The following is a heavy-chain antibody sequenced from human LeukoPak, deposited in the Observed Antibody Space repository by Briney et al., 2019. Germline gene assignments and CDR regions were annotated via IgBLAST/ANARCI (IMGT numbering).Heavy chain of an antibody. CDR2: INPNSGGT. Sequence: ASVKVSCKASGYTFTGYYMHWVRQAPGQGLEWMGWINPNSGGTNYAQKFQGWVTMTRDTSISTAYMELSRLRSDDTAVYYCARDLLTYSGYGDTSDHWGQGTLVTVSS. CDR3: ARDLLTYSGYGDTSDH. J-gene: IGHJ4*02. V-gene: IGHV1-2*04. D-gene: IGHD5-12*01. CDR1: GYTFTGYY.